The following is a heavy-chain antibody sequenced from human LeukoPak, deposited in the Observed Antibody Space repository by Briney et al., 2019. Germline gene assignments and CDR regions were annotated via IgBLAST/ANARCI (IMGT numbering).Heavy chain of an antibody. CDR3: ARVPSIVVVPAAMD. J-gene: IGHJ4*02. CDR2: IYYSGST. Sequence: SSQTLSLTCTVSGGSISSGGYYWSWIRQHPGKGLEWIGYIYYSGSTYYNPSLKSRVTISVDTSKNQFSLKLSSVTAADTAVYYCARVPSIVVVPAAMDRGQGTLVTVSS. V-gene: IGHV4-31*03. D-gene: IGHD2-2*01. CDR1: GGSISSGGYY.